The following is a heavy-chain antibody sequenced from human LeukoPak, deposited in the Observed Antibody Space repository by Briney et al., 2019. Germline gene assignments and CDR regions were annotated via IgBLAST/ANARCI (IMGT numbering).Heavy chain of an antibody. Sequence: PSETLSLTCAVSGYSFSSGYFWGWIRPPPGKGLEWIGIIYHVGNTFYNPSLKSRVTISFDTSKNQFSLTLTSVTAADTAVYYCARSPRWFFDLWGRGTLVTVSS. CDR2: IYHVGNT. V-gene: IGHV4-38-2*01. J-gene: IGHJ2*01. CDR3: ARSPRWFFDL. CDR1: GYSFSSGYF.